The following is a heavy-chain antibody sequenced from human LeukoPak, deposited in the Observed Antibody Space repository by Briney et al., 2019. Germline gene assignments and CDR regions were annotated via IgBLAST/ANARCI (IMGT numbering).Heavy chain of an antibody. CDR1: GFTFDDYA. J-gene: IGHJ4*02. CDR3: AKDLGGSGSYYNVGFDY. D-gene: IGHD3-10*01. V-gene: IGHV3-43*02. Sequence: GGSLRLSCAASGFTFDDYAMHWVRQAPGKGLDWVSLISGDGGSTYYADSVKGRFTVSRDNSKNSLYLQMNSLRTEDTALYYCAKDLGGSGSYYNVGFDYWGQGTLVTVSS. CDR2: ISGDGGST.